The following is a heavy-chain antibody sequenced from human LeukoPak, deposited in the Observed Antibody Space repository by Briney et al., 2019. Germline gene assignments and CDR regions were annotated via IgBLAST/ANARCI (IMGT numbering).Heavy chain of an antibody. D-gene: IGHD3-22*01. V-gene: IGHV3-20*04. CDR1: GFTFDDYG. CDR2: INWNGGST. Sequence: GGSLRLSCAASGFTFDDYGMSWVRQAPGKGLEWVSGINWNGGSTGYADSVKGRFTISRDNAKNSLFLQMNSLKTEDTAFYYCAKGARSSSGYTTDWGQGILVTVSS. CDR3: AKGARSSSGYTTD. J-gene: IGHJ4*02.